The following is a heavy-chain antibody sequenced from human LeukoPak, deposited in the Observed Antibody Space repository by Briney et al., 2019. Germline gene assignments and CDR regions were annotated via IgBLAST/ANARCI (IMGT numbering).Heavy chain of an antibody. CDR1: GFTLSNPW. CDR3: TTVLIYYGSGSYYQYFDY. Sequence: GGSLRLSCAASGFTLSNPWMSWVRHAPGKGLEWVGRIESKTDGGTTDSAAPVQGRFSISRDDSKHTLYQQINSLKTEDTAGYYCTTVLIYYGSGSYYQYFDYWGQGTLVTVSS. D-gene: IGHD3-10*01. V-gene: IGHV3-15*04. J-gene: IGHJ4*02. CDR2: IESKTDGGTT.